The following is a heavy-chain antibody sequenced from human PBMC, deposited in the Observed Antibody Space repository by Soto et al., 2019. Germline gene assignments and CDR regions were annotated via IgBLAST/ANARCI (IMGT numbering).Heavy chain of an antibody. CDR1: GFTVSSNY. J-gene: IGHJ4*02. Sequence: GGSLRLSCAASGFTVSSNYMSWVRQAPGKGLEWVSVIYSGGSTYYADSVKGRFTISRDNSKNTLYLQMNSLRAEDTAVYYCARDGYNYAPDYWGQGTLVTVSS. D-gene: IGHD5-12*01. V-gene: IGHV3-53*01. CDR3: ARDGYNYAPDY. CDR2: IYSGGST.